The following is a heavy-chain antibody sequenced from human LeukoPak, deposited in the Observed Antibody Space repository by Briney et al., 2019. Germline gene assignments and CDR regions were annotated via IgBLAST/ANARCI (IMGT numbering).Heavy chain of an antibody. CDR3: ARDLVRQLVPWFDP. D-gene: IGHD6-6*01. J-gene: IGHJ5*02. Sequence: ASVKVSCKASGGTFSSYAISWVRQAPGQGLEWMGRIIPILGIANYAQKFQGRVTITADKSTSTAYMELSSLRSEDTAVYYCARDLVRQLVPWFDPWGLGTLVTVSS. V-gene: IGHV1-69*04. CDR2: IIPILGIA. CDR1: GGTFSSYA.